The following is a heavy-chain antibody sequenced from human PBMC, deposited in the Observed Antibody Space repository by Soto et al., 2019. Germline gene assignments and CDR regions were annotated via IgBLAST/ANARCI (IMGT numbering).Heavy chain of an antibody. Sequence: EVQLSQSGGGLVQPGGSLRLSCAGSGFTFINYSMNWVRQASGKGLEWVSSISGGGDATFFANSVRGRFTISRDNSHNTVILQMKSLGVDDTALYYWARKILASTSRPDYWYFDLWGRGTRVTVSS. V-gene: IGHV3-23*01. J-gene: IGHJ2*01. D-gene: IGHD1-1*01. CDR1: GFTFINYS. CDR3: ARKILASTSRPDYWYFDL. CDR2: ISGGGDAT.